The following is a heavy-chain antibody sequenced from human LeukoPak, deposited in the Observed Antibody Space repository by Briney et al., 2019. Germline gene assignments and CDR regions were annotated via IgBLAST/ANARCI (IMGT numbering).Heavy chain of an antibody. CDR1: GGSFSGYY. CDR3: ARAPAYGSGSYSFDY. J-gene: IGHJ4*02. Sequence: PSETLSLTCAVYGGSFSGYYWSWIRQPPGKGLEWVSGINWNGGSTGYADSVKGRFTISRDNAKNSLYLQMNSLRAEDTALYHCARAPAYGSGSYSFDYWGQGTLVTVSS. D-gene: IGHD3-10*01. CDR2: INWNGGST. V-gene: IGHV3-20*01.